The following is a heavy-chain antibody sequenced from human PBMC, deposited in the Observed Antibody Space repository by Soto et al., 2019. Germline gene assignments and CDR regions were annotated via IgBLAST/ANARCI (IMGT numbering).Heavy chain of an antibody. V-gene: IGHV4-30-2*01. CDR2: IDHSGST. CDR1: GGSISRGGYS. CDR3: DRGDSSWPWNWFHP. D-gene: IGHD6-13*01. Sequence: TLSLTCAVSGGSISRGGYSWNWIRQPPGKGLEWIGDIDHSGSTHYTPTLKSRVTVSLDKSKNQFSLSLTSVTAADTAVYFCDRGDSSWPWNWFHPWGPGTLVTVSS. J-gene: IGHJ5*02.